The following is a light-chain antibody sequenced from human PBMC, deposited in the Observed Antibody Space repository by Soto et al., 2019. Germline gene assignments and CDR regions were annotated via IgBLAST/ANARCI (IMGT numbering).Light chain of an antibody. V-gene: IGLV1-40*01. Sequence: QSVLTQPPSVSGAPGQRVTISCTGSSSNIGAGYNVHWYQQFPGTAPKLLIYGNNNRPSGVPDRFSGSNSGTSASLAITGLQAEDEADYYCQSYDSSLSVVFGGGTKVTVL. J-gene: IGLJ2*01. CDR1: SSNIGAGYN. CDR3: QSYDSSLSVV. CDR2: GNN.